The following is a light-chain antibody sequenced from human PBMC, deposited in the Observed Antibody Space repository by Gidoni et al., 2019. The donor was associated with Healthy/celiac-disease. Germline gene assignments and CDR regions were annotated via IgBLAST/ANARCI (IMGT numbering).Light chain of an antibody. CDR2: KDS. CDR3: QSADSSGTYVV. J-gene: IGLJ2*01. Sequence: SYELTQPPSVSVSPGQTARLTCSGDALPKQYAYWYQQKPGQAPVLVIYKDSERPSGIPERFSGSSSGTTVTLTISGVQAEDEADYYCQSADSSGTYVVFGGGTKLYRP. V-gene: IGLV3-25*03. CDR1: ALPKQY.